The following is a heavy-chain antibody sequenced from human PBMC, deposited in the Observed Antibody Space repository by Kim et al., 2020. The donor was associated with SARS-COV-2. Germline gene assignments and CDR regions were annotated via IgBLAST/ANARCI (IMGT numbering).Heavy chain of an antibody. D-gene: IGHD3-10*01. CDR2: INHSGST. Sequence: SETLSLTCAVYGGSFSGYYWSWIRQPPGKGLEWIGEINHSGSTNYNPSLKSRVTISVDTSKNQFSLKLSSVTAADTAVYYCARREGSYGSGSYYYDYWGQGTLVTVSS. CDR3: ARREGSYGSGSYYYDY. J-gene: IGHJ4*02. CDR1: GGSFSGYY. V-gene: IGHV4-34*01.